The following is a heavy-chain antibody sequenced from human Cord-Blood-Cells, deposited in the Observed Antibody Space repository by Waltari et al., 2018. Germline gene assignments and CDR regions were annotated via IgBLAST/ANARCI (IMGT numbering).Heavy chain of an antibody. CDR1: GFPVSSNY. J-gene: IGHJ4*02. CDR2: IYSGGST. V-gene: IGHV3-53*04. Sequence: EVQLVESGGGLVQPGGSLRLSCAASGFPVSSNYMTWVRQAPGKGLEWVSVIYSGGSTYYADSVKGRFTISRHNSKNTLYLQMNSLRAEDTAVYYCATGRLADYFDYWGQGTLVTVSS. CDR3: ATGRLADYFDY.